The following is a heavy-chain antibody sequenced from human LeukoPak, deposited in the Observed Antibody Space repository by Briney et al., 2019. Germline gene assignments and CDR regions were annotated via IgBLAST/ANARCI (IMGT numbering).Heavy chain of an antibody. D-gene: IGHD2-2*01. J-gene: IGHJ6*03. Sequence: SETLSLTCAVYGGSFSGYYWGWIRQPPGKGLEWIGEINHSGSTNYNPSLKSRVTISVDTSKNQFSLKLSSVTAADTAVYYCARLYRGRYCSSTSCSHYYYYYMDVWGKGTTVTISS. V-gene: IGHV4-34*01. CDR3: ARLYRGRYCSSTSCSHYYYYYMDV. CDR2: INHSGST. CDR1: GGSFSGYY.